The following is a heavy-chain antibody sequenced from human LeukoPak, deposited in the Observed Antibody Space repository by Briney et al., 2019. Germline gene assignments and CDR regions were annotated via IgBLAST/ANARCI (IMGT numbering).Heavy chain of an antibody. CDR3: AKSGGYGLIDY. CDR1: GGSISSSSYY. J-gene: IGHJ4*02. D-gene: IGHD1-26*01. CDR2: IYYSGST. Sequence: SETLSLTCTVSGGSISSSSYYWGWIRQPPRKGLEWIGYIYYSGSTNYNPSLKSRVTISVDTSKNQFSLKLSSVTAADTAVYYCAKSGGYGLIDYWGQGTLVTVSS. V-gene: IGHV4-61*05.